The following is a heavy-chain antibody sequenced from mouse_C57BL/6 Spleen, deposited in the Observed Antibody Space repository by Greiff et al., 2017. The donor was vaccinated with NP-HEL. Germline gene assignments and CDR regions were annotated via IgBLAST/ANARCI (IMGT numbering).Heavy chain of an antibody. D-gene: IGHD1-1*02. J-gene: IGHJ2*01. CDR2: IDPSDSYT. CDR1: GYTFTSYW. V-gene: IGHV1-59*01. CDR3: ARRGLWSPFDY. Sequence: QVQLQQPGAELVRPGTSVKLSCKASGYTFTSYWMHWVKQRPGQGLEWIGVIDPSDSYTNYNQKFKGKATLTVDTSSSTAYMQLSSLTSEASAVYYCARRGLWSPFDYWGQGTTLTVSS.